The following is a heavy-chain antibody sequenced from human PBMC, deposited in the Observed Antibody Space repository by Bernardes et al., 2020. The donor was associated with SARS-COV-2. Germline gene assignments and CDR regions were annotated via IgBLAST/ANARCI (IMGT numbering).Heavy chain of an antibody. Sequence: VGALFLSCAASGFTFRNAWMSWVRQAPGKGLEWVGRIKSKTDGGTTDYAAPVKGRFTISRDDSKNTLYLQMNSLKTEDTAVYYCTTNGVVVVAAFDYWGQGTL. CDR2: IKSKTDGGTT. D-gene: IGHD2-15*01. CDR1: GFTFRNAW. V-gene: IGHV3-15*01. CDR3: TTNGVVVVAAFDY. J-gene: IGHJ4*02.